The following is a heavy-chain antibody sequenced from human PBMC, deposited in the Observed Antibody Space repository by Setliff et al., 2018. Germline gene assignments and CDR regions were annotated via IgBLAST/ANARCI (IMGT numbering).Heavy chain of an antibody. CDR3: VRPGGTTVVARHFDY. V-gene: IGHV4-39*01. CDR2: ISYSGTP. CDR1: GDSISSGTYY. Sequence: SETLSLTCTVSGDSISSGTYYWGWIRQAPGSGLEWIGSISYSGTPYYNASVESRVTISIDTSRNQFSLELRSVTVADTATYYCVRPGGTTVVARHFDYWGSGILVTVSS. D-gene: IGHD2-15*01. J-gene: IGHJ4*01.